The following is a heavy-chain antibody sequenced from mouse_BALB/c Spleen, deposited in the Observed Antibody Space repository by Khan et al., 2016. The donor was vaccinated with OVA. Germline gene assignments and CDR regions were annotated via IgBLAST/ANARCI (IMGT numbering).Heavy chain of an antibody. CDR3: ARTARIKY. D-gene: IGHD1-2*01. V-gene: IGHV3-2*02. CDR2: ISYSGCT. CDR1: GYSITSGYG. Sequence: EVQLQESGPGLVKPSQSLSLTCTVTGYSITSGYGWNWIRQFPGNKLEWMGYISYSGCTNYNQSLKSRISFTRDTSKNQFFLQLNSVTTEDTATYYCARTARIKYWGQGTTLTVSS. J-gene: IGHJ2*01.